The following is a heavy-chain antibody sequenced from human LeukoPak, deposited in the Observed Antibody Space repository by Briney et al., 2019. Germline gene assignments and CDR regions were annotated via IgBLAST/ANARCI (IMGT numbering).Heavy chain of an antibody. Sequence: PSETLSLTCTVSGGSVSSGTYYWSWIRQPPGKGLEWIGYIYYSGSTSYNPSLKSRVTISVDTSKNQFSLKLSSVTAADTAVYYCARAAYSGSYHSDYWGQGTLVTVSS. V-gene: IGHV4-61*01. J-gene: IGHJ4*02. CDR2: IYYSGST. CDR1: GGSVSSGTYY. D-gene: IGHD1-26*01. CDR3: ARAAYSGSYHSDY.